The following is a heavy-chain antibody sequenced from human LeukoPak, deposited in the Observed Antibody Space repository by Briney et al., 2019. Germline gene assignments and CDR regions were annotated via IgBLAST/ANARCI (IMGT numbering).Heavy chain of an antibody. D-gene: IGHD6-19*01. V-gene: IGHV3-30*03. CDR3: ARDSSGWFSHNFDY. CDR2: ISYDGSNK. J-gene: IGHJ4*02. CDR1: GFTFSSYG. Sequence: GGSLRLSCAASGFTFSSYGMHWVRQAPGKGLEWVAVISYDGSNKYYADSVKGRFTISRDNSKNTLYLQMNSLRAEDTAVYYCARDSSGWFSHNFDYWGQGTLVTVSS.